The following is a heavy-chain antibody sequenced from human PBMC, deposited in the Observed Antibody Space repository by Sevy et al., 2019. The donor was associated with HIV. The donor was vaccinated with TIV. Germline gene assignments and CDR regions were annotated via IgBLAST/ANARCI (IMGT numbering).Heavy chain of an antibody. J-gene: IGHJ3*02. D-gene: IGHD3-22*01. CDR2: ISYDGSNK. CDR3: ARGGDSSGYYYNAFDI. CDR1: VFTFSSYA. V-gene: IGHV3-30-3*01. Sequence: GGSLRLSCAASVFTFSSYAMHWVRQAPGKGLEWVAVISYDGSNKYYADSVKGRFTISRDNSKNTLYLQMNSLRAEDMAVYYCARGGDSSGYYYNAFDIWGQGTMVTVSS.